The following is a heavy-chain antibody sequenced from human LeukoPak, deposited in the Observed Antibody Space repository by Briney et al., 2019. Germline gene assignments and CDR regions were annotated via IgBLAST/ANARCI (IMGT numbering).Heavy chain of an antibody. Sequence: SETLSLTCTVSGGSVSSGSYDWSWIRQPPRKGLEWIGYIYDSGSTNYNPSLKRRVNISVDTSKNQFSLKLRSVTAADTAVYYCARELHRWLGTHYYYGMDVWGKGTTVTVSS. CDR2: IYDSGST. J-gene: IGHJ6*04. CDR1: GGSVSSGSYD. D-gene: IGHD3-10*01. CDR3: ARELHRWLGTHYYYGMDV. V-gene: IGHV4-61*01.